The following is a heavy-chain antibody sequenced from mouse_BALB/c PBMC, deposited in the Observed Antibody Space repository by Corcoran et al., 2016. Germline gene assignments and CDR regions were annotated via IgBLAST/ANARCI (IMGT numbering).Heavy chain of an antibody. CDR1: GYTFTSYV. J-gene: IGHJ2*01. CDR2: INPYNDGT. CDR3: ASNWGY. Sequence: EVQLQQSGPELVKPGASVKMSCKASGYTFTSYVMHWVKQKPGQGLEWFGYINPYNDGTKYNEKCKGKATLTSDKSSSTAYMELSSLTSEDSAVYYCASNWGYWGQGTTLTVSS. V-gene: IGHV1S136*01. D-gene: IGHD4-1*01.